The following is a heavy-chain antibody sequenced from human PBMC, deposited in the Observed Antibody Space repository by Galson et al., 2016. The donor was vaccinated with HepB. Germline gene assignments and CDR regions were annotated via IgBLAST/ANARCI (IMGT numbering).Heavy chain of an antibody. Sequence: SLRLSCAASGFTVSSNYMSWVRQAPGKGLEWVSVIYSGCSTNYADSVKGPITISGDNAKNSLYLQMNRLRAEDTAVYYCARGKRARYDFLTAYQMGTTFTTFTPYYFDYWGQGTLVTVSS. J-gene: IGHJ4*02. CDR1: GFTVSSNY. CDR2: IYSGCST. CDR3: ARGKRARYDFLTAYQMGTTFTTFTPYYFDY. D-gene: IGHD3-9*01. V-gene: IGHV3-53*01.